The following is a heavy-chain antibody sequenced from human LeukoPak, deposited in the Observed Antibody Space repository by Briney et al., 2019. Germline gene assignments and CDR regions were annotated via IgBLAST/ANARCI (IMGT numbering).Heavy chain of an antibody. CDR1: GFTFSAYA. CDR3: AKEVEPRDN. J-gene: IGHJ4*02. CDR2: ISGHGGSI. V-gene: IGHV3-23*01. D-gene: IGHD1-26*01. Sequence: PGGSLRLSCAASGFTFSAYAMTWVRQAPGNGLEWVSGISGHGGSIFYASSVKGRFTISRDNSKNTLYLQMNSLRAEDTAVYYCAKEVEPRDNWGQGTLVTVSS.